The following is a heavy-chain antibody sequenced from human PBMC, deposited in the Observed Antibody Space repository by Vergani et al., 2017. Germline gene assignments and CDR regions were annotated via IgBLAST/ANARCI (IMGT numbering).Heavy chain of an antibody. CDR2: IIPILGIA. J-gene: IGHJ2*01. CDR1: GYTFTSYG. D-gene: IGHD3-22*01. CDR3: ARTPPYYYDSSGYLGWYFDL. V-gene: IGHV1-69*04. Sequence: QVQLVQSGAEVKKPGASVKVSCKASGYTFTSYGISWVRQAPGQGLEWMGRIIPILGIANYAQKFQGRVTITADKSTSTAYMELSSLRSEDTAVYYCARTPPYYYDSSGYLGWYFDLWGRGTLVTVSS.